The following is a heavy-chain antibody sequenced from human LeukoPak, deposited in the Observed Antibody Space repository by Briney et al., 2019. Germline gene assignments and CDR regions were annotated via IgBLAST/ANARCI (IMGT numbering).Heavy chain of an antibody. D-gene: IGHD3-10*01. CDR1: GGSFSGYY. Sequence: SETLSLTCAVYGGSFSGYYWSWIRQPPGKGLEWIGEINHSGSTNYNPSLKSRVNISVHKSNKQFSLKRNSVTAADTAVYYCARGPHGITMVRGVIPRFDYWGQGTLVTVSS. CDR2: INHSGST. CDR3: ARGPHGITMVRGVIPRFDY. V-gene: IGHV4-34*01. J-gene: IGHJ4*02.